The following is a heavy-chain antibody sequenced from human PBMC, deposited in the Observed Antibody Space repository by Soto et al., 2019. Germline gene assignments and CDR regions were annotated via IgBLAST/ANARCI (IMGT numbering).Heavy chain of an antibody. V-gene: IGHV4-34*01. CDR3: ARGKGSTSRYYMAV. CDR2: INHSGST. J-gene: IGHJ6*03. Sequence: QVQLQQWGAGLLKPSETLSLTCAVYGGSFSGYYWSWIRQPPGKGLEWIGEINHSGSTNYNPSLKSRVTISVDTSKNPFSLKLSSVTAADTAVYYCARGKGSTSRYYMAVWGKGTTVTVSS. D-gene: IGHD2-2*01. CDR1: GGSFSGYY.